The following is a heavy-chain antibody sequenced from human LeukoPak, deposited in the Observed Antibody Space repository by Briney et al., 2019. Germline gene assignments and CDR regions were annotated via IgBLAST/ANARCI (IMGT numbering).Heavy chain of an antibody. J-gene: IGHJ4*02. CDR3: RYGSGSYSFDY. CDR2: IKADGSEK. D-gene: IGHD3-10*01. Sequence: GGSLRLSCAASGFSFSGHWMNWVRQPPGKGLEWVANIKADGSEKYYVDSVKGRFTISRDNAKNSLYLQMNSLRAEDTAVYYCRYGSGSYSFDYWGQGTLVTVSS. CDR1: GFSFSGHW. V-gene: IGHV3-7*02.